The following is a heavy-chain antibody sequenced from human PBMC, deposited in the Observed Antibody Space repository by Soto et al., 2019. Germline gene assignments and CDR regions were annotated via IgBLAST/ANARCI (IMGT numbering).Heavy chain of an antibody. D-gene: IGHD3-9*01. Sequence: EVQLLESGGGLVQPGGSLRLSCAASGFTFSSYAMSWVRQAPGKGLEWVSAISGSGGSTYYADSVNGRFTISRDNAKNTLYRQKYSLRAEDTAVYYCAIKWAVRYPFDYWGPGTLVTVSS. CDR1: GFTFSSYA. V-gene: IGHV3-23*01. CDR2: ISGSGGST. CDR3: AIKWAVRYPFDY. J-gene: IGHJ4*02.